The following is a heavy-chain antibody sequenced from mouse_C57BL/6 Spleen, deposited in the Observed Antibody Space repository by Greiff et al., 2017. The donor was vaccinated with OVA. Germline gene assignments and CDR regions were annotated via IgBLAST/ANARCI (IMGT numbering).Heavy chain of an antibody. Sequence: QVQLKQPGAELVRPGSSVKLSCKASGYTFTSYWMHWVKQRPIQGLEWIGNIDPSDSETHSNQKFTDKATLTVDRSSCTAYMQLSSLTSEDCEVYYCARGGNYSFAYWGQGTLVTVSA. J-gene: IGHJ3*01. V-gene: IGHV1-52*01. CDR1: GYTFTSYW. CDR2: IDPSDSET. D-gene: IGHD2-1*01. CDR3: ARGGNYSFAY.